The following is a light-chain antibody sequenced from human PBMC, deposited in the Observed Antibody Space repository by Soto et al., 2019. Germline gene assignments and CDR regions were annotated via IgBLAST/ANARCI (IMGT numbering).Light chain of an antibody. CDR2: GAS. Sequence: EIVLTQSPGTLSLSPGERATLSCRASQSVSSSVAWYQQKPGQAPRLLIYGASSRATGISDRFSGSGSGTDFTLTISRLGPEDFAVYYCQQYGRSPRTFGQGTKVDIK. V-gene: IGKV3-20*01. J-gene: IGKJ1*01. CDR1: QSVSSS. CDR3: QQYGRSPRT.